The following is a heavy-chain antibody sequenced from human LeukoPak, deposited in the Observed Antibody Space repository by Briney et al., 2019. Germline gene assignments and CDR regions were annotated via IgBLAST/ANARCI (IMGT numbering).Heavy chain of an antibody. CDR1: GFTFDDHA. CDR3: AKGTYYFDSSGSYYFDY. D-gene: IGHD3-22*01. J-gene: IGHJ4*02. V-gene: IGHV3-9*01. Sequence: GGSLRLSCAASGFTFDDHAMHWVRQAPGKGLEWVSGISWNSGSIDYADSVKGRFTISRDNAKNSLSLRMNSLRAEDTALYYCAKGTYYFDSSGSYYFDYWGQGTLVTVSS. CDR2: ISWNSGSI.